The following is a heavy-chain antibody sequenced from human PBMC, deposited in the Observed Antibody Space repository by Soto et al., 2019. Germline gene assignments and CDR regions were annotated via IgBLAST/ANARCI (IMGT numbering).Heavy chain of an antibody. CDR2: IIPIFGTA. CDR3: AVAYCGGDCYLGYYGMDV. V-gene: IGHV1-69*13. Sequence: SVKVSCKASGYTFTSYGISWVRQAPGQGLEWMGGIIPIFGTANYAQKFQGRVTITADESTSTAYMELSSLRSEDTAVYYCAVAYCGGDCYLGYYGMDVWGQGTTVTVSS. CDR1: GYTFTSYG. J-gene: IGHJ6*02. D-gene: IGHD2-21*02.